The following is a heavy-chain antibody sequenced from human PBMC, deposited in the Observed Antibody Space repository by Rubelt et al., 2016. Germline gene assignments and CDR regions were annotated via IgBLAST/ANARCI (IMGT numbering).Heavy chain of an antibody. CDR1: GGSFSGYS. CDR2: SNDFGST. CDR3: ARAGSSSPQGGD. D-gene: IGHD6-13*01. V-gene: IGHV4-34*01. J-gene: IGHJ4*02. Sequence: QVQLQQWGAGLLKPSETLSLTCAVYGGSFSGYSWTWFRQPPGKGLEWIGESNDFGSTNYKPSLKRQVTVSIDTSKNQFSLRMSSVTAAETAVYFCARAGSSSPQGGDWGQGILVTVSS.